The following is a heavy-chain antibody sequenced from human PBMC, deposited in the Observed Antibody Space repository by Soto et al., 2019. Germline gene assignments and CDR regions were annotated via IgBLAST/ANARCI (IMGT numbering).Heavy chain of an antibody. D-gene: IGHD6-13*01. CDR3: AKDKSQQDEGMDYYYGMDV. Sequence: PGGCLRLSCAASGFTFCSYGMHWVRQAPGKGLEWVAVISYDGSNKYYADSVKGRFTISRDNSKNTLYLQMNSLRAEDTAVYYCAKDKSQQDEGMDYYYGMDVWGQGTTVTVSS. J-gene: IGHJ6*02. V-gene: IGHV3-30*18. CDR1: GFTFCSYG. CDR2: ISYDGSNK.